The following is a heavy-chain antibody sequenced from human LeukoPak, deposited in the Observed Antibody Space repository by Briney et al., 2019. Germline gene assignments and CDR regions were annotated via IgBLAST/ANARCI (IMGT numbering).Heavy chain of an antibody. D-gene: IGHD3-16*01. Sequence: SETLCLTCAVCGGSLRDYYWSWVRQPPGKGLEWIGEINHSGSTRYNPSLKSRVTISVDTSKNQFSLKLTSVTAADAAVYYCAPFGGYGFGYWGQGTLVTVSS. V-gene: IGHV4-34*01. CDR1: GGSLRDYY. CDR2: INHSGST. CDR3: APFGGYGFGY. J-gene: IGHJ4*02.